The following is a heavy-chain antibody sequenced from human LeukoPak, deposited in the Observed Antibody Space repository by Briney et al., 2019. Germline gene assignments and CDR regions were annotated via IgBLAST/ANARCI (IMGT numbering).Heavy chain of an antibody. J-gene: IGHJ4*02. Sequence: ASETLSLTCTVSGVSISSFYWRWLRQPPGKGLEWVGYIDYSGKTNYNHSLKSRITISVDTSKIQFSLKLSSVTAADTAVYYCARVGGYSYGPSNNYLDYWGQGTLVTVSS. CDR3: ARVGGYSYGPSNNYLDY. V-gene: IGHV4-59*01. CDR1: GVSISSFY. D-gene: IGHD5-18*01. CDR2: IDYSGKT.